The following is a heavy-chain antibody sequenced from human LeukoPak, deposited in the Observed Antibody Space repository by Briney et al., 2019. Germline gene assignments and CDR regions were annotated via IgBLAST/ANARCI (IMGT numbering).Heavy chain of an antibody. Sequence: ASVKVSCKASAYTFTGYFLRWVRQAPGQGLEWMGWIDPNNGDTKYAQKFQGRVTMTRDRSISTAYMELSRLTSDDTAVYYCARRSRNGLDAFDIWGQGTMVTVSS. CDR3: ARRSRNGLDAFDI. CDR1: AYTFTGYF. CDR2: IDPNNGDT. J-gene: IGHJ3*02. V-gene: IGHV1-2*02. D-gene: IGHD1-14*01.